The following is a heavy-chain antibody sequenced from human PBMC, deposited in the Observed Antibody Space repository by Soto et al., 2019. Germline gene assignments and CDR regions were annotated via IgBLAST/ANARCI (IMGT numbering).Heavy chain of an antibody. CDR3: GRGLPGYYGMAV. CDR2: IKGDGSRT. CDR1: GFTFSSYW. J-gene: IGHJ6*04. V-gene: IGHV3-74*01. Sequence: EVQLAESGGGLVQPGGSLRLSCAASGFTFSSYWIHWVSQAPGKWLVWVSRIKGDGSRTDYADSVKGRFTISRDNAKNTVYLQRNSLRDEDTAVDYCGRGLPGYYGMAVWGKGTTVTVS. D-gene: IGHD4-17*01.